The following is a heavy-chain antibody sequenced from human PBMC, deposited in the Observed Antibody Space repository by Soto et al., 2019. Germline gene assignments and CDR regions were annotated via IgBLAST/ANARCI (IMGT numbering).Heavy chain of an antibody. D-gene: IGHD6-13*01. Sequence: GGSLRLSCAASGFTFSSYSMNWVRQAPGKGLEWVSSISSRSSYIYYAESVKGRFTITRDNAKNSLYLQMNSLRAEVTPGYYCARAQEGSSSSWYDYWGQGTLVTVSS. V-gene: IGHV3-21*04. CDR3: ARAQEGSSSSWYDY. CDR1: GFTFSSYS. CDR2: ISSRSSYI. J-gene: IGHJ4*02.